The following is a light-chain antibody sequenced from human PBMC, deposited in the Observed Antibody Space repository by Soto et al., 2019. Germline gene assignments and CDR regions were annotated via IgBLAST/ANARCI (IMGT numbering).Light chain of an antibody. J-gene: IGLJ2*01. CDR3: SSYTSSSTQV. CDR1: SSDVGGFKY. Sequence: QSALTQPASVSGSPGQSVTISCSGTSSDVGGFKYVSWYQQHPGKAPKLMIYDVSNRPSGVSNRFSGSKSGNTASLTISGLQAEDEADYYCSSYTSSSTQVFGGGTKVTVL. V-gene: IGLV2-14*01. CDR2: DVS.